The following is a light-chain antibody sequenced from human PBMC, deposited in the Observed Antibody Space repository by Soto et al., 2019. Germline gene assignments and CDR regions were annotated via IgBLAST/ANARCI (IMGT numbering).Light chain of an antibody. CDR2: DVS. V-gene: IGLV2-14*01. J-gene: IGLJ2*01. CDR3: SSYTSSSTLV. CDR1: NSVVGGYNY. Sequence: QSVLTQPASVSGSPGQSITISCTGTNSVVGGYNYVSWYQQHPGKAPKLMIYDVSNRPSGVSNRFSGSKSGNTASLTISGLQAEEEADYFCSSYTSSSTLVFGGGTKVTVL.